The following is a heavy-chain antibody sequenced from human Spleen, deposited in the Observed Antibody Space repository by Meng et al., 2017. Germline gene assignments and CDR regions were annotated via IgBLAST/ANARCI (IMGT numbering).Heavy chain of an antibody. D-gene: IGHD4-11*01. Sequence: GQRQRWGSGLVKPSETLPLPCLVSGGSFSDYYWSWIRQPPGKGLEWIGEINHSGSTNYNPSLESRATISVDTSQNNLSLKLSSVTAADSAVYYCARGPTTMAHDFDYWGQGTLVTVSS. CDR1: GGSFSDYY. V-gene: IGHV4-34*01. J-gene: IGHJ4*02. CDR3: ARGPTTMAHDFDY. CDR2: INHSGST.